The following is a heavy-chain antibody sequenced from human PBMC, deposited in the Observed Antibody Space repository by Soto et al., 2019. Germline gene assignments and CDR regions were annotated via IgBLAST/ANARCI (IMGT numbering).Heavy chain of an antibody. CDR1: GGSISSGGYY. Sequence: SETLSLTCTVSGGSISSGGYYWRWIRQHPGKGLEWIGYIYYSGSTYYNPSLKSRVTISVDTSKNQFSLKLSSVTAADTAVYYFARVKLPYGSGSSPYYFDYWGQGTLVTVSS. CDR2: IYYSGST. D-gene: IGHD3-10*01. CDR3: ARVKLPYGSGSSPYYFDY. V-gene: IGHV4-31*03. J-gene: IGHJ4*02.